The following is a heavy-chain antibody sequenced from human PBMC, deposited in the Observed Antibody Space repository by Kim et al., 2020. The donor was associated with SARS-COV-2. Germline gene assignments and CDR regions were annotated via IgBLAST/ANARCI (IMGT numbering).Heavy chain of an antibody. J-gene: IGHJ4*02. CDR3: ASRSAAGTKRIDY. D-gene: IGHD6-13*01. CDR2: INHSGST. CDR1: GGSFSGYY. Sequence: SETLSLTCAVYGGSFSGYYWSWIRQPPGKGLEWIGEINHSGSTNYNPSLKSRVTISVDTSKNQFSLKLSSVTAADTAVYYCASRSAAGTKRIDYWGQGTLVTVSS. V-gene: IGHV4-34*01.